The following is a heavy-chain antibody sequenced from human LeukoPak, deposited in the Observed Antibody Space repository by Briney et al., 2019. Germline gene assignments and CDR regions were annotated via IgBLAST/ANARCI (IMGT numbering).Heavy chain of an antibody. J-gene: IGHJ4*02. CDR2: INHSGST. CDR1: GGSFSGYY. CDR3: ARGLWTTGGY. Sequence: SETLSLTCAVYGGSFSGYYWSWIRQPPGKGLEWIGEINHSGSTNYNPSLKSRVTTSVDTSKNQFSLKLSSVTAADTAVYYCARGLWTTGGYWGQGTLVTVSS. V-gene: IGHV4-34*01. D-gene: IGHD1-14*01.